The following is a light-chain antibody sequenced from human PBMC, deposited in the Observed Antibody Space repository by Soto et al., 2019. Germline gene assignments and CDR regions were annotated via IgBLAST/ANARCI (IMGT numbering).Light chain of an antibody. Sequence: EIVLTQSPATVSLSPGERATLSCRASQSISTYLAWYQQKPGQAPRLLIYDTSTRATGVPARFSGSRSGPEFTLTINSLQSEDFAIYYCQPYNNWPLTFGGGTKVESK. J-gene: IGKJ4*01. V-gene: IGKV3-15*01. CDR1: QSISTY. CDR2: DTS. CDR3: QPYNNWPLT.